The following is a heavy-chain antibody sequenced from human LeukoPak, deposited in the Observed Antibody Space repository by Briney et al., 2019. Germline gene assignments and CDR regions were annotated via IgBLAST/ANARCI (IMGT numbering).Heavy chain of an antibody. D-gene: IGHD2-2*01. J-gene: IGHJ4*02. CDR2: ISSSGSFI. CDR3: ARGSCSSVSCNLDS. V-gene: IGHV3-21*01. Sequence: LGGSLRLSCAASGFTFSSYSMNWVRQAPGKGLEWVSSISSSGSFIYYADSLRGRFTISRDNAKNSLYLQMNSLRAEDTAVYYCARGSCSSVSCNLDSWGQGTLVTVSS. CDR1: GFTFSSYS.